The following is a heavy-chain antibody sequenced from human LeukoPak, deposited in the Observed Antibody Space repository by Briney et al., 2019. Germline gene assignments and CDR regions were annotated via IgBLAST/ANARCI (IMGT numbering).Heavy chain of an antibody. D-gene: IGHD1-26*01. CDR1: GFTFSSYW. CDR3: VREAAATLFDY. Sequence: PGETLRLSCAASGFTFSSYWMSWVRQAPGKGLEWVANIKQDGSEKYYVDSVKGRFTISRDNAKNSLYLQMNSLRAEDTAVYYCVREAAATLFDYWGQGTLVTVSS. J-gene: IGHJ4*02. CDR2: IKQDGSEK. V-gene: IGHV3-7*01.